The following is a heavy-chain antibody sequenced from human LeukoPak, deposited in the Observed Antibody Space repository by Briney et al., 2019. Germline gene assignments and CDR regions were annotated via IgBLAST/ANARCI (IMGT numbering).Heavy chain of an antibody. J-gene: IGHJ6*03. D-gene: IGHD3-10*01. Sequence: GASVKVSCKASGYTFSSYYMNWLRQAPGKGLEWMGIINPSDGSTSYAQKFQGRITMTRDTSTSTGYMELSSLRFEDTAVYYCATPVPHGSDPSLYYYYMDVWGKGTMVTISS. CDR1: GYTFSSYY. V-gene: IGHV1-46*01. CDR3: ATPVPHGSDPSLYYYYMDV. CDR2: INPSDGST.